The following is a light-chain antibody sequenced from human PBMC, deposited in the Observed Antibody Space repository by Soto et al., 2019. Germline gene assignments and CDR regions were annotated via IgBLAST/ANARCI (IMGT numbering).Light chain of an antibody. Sequence: QTVVTQEPSFSVSPGGTVTLTCGLNSGSVSTSYYPSWYQQTPGQAPRTLIYSTNTRSSGVPDRFSGSILGNKAALTITGDQADDESDYYCVLDMGSGIWVFGGGTKLTVL. V-gene: IGLV8-61*01. CDR1: SGSVSTSYY. CDR2: STN. J-gene: IGLJ2*01. CDR3: VLDMGSGIWV.